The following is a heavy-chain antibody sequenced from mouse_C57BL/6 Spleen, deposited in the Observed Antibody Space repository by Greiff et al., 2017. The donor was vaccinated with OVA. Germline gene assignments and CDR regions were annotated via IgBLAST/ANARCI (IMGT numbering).Heavy chain of an antibody. Sequence: EVHLVESGGGLVQPGGSLKLSCAASGFTFSDYYMYWVRQTPEKRLEWVAYISNGGGSTYYPDTVKGRFTISRDNAKNTLYLQMSRLKSEDTAMYYCARQLITTVVATNAMDYWGQGTSVTVSS. CDR2: ISNGGGST. J-gene: IGHJ4*01. CDR1: GFTFSDYY. CDR3: ARQLITTVVATNAMDY. D-gene: IGHD1-1*01. V-gene: IGHV5-12*01.